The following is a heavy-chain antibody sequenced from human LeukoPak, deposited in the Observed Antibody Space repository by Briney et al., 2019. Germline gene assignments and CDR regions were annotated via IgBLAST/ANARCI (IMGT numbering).Heavy chain of an antibody. CDR3: ASSAVGARGNHFDY. CDR2: IHYTGNT. J-gene: IGHJ4*02. Sequence: PTETLSLTCTVSGGTLTNSGYFWGWVRQSPGKGLEWIGSIHYTGNTYYTPSLKSRVTMSVDTSKNQFSLKVNSVTAADTAVFYCASSAVGARGNHFDYWGLGTLVTVSS. D-gene: IGHD1-26*01. V-gene: IGHV4-39*01. CDR1: GGTLTNSGYF.